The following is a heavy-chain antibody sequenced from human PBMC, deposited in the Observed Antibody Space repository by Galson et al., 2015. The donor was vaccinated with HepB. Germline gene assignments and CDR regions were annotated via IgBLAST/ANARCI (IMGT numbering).Heavy chain of an antibody. J-gene: IGHJ4*02. CDR2: IYPGASDI. D-gene: IGHD5-18*01. CDR1: GYRFTTNW. V-gene: IGHV5-51*01. Sequence: QSGAEVKKPGESLKISCKTSGYRFTTNWIAWVRQMPGKGLEWIGLIYPGASDIRYSPSFQGQVTISADKSITTAYLQWNSLKASDTAMYYCARGGLYSFFYWGQGTQVTVSS. CDR3: ARGGLYSFFY.